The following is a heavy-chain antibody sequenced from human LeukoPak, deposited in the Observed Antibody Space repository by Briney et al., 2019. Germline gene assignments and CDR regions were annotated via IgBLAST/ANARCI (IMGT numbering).Heavy chain of an antibody. J-gene: IGHJ4*02. V-gene: IGHV3-30*02. CDR3: ARGDYGSLYSDF. Sequence: PGGSLRLSCAASGFTFSGFGMHWVRQAPGKGLEWVAFIRYDGSNEYYADSVRGRFTISRDNSKNTLFLEIQGLRPEDTAVYYCARGDYGSLYSDFWGQGTLVTVSS. CDR2: IRYDGSNE. CDR1: GFTFSGFG. D-gene: IGHD4-17*01.